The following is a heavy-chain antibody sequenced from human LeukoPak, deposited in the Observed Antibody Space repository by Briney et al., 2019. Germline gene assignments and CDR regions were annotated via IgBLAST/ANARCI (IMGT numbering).Heavy chain of an antibody. J-gene: IGHJ6*03. CDR3: ARGVAGPYYYYYMDV. CDR2: INPNSGGT. Sequence: GASVKVSCKASGYTFTDYYMHWVRQAPGQGLEWMGWINPNSGGTNYAQKFQGRVTMTRDTSISTAYMELSRLTSDDTAVYYCARGVAGPYYYYYMDVWAKGQWSPSL. V-gene: IGHV1-2*02. CDR1: GYTFTDYY. D-gene: IGHD6-19*01.